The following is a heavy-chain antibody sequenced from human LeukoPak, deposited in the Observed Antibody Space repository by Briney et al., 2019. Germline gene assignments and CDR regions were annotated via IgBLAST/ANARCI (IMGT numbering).Heavy chain of an antibody. CDR2: IGYRGGSI. D-gene: IGHD3-16*02. CDR1: GFTFSYYA. CDR3: AKSWGYTRPYYNYMDV. J-gene: IGHJ6*03. V-gene: IGHV3-23*01. Sequence: PGGSLRLSCAASGFTFSYYAMSWVRQAPGKGLEWVSIIGYRGGSIYYAYSVQGRFTISRDNSKNTLSLQMNGLRLEDTAVYYCAKSWGYTRPYYNYMDVWGKGTTVTVSS.